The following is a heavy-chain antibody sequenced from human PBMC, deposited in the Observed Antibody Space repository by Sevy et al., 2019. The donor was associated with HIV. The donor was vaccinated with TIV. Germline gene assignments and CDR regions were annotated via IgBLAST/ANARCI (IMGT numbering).Heavy chain of an antibody. J-gene: IGHJ4*02. D-gene: IGHD3-16*02. CDR3: ARASHMITFGGVIVIGGIDY. V-gene: IGHV3-30*09. Sequence: GGSLRLSCAASGLTFSNYAIHWVRQAPGKGLEWVAVISYDGSNKDYANSVKGRFAISRDNSKNTLYLQMNSLRVEDTAVYYCARASHMITFGGVIVIGGIDYWDQGTLVTVSS. CDR1: GLTFSNYA. CDR2: ISYDGSNK.